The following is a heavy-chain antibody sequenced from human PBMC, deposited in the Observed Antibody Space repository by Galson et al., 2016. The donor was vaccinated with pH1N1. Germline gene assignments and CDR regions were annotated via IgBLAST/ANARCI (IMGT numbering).Heavy chain of an antibody. J-gene: IGHJ4*02. V-gene: IGHV3-30*04. D-gene: IGHD5-18*01. CDR2: MSYDGSHK. CDR1: GFTFSSYA. Sequence: SLRLSCAASGFTFSSYAMHWVRQAPGKGLEWVAVMSYDGSHKYYADSVKGRFTISRDNSKNTLYLQMNSLRADDAAVYYCAKHPYYVDTSKIDYWGQGTLVSVSS. CDR3: AKHPYYVDTSKIDY.